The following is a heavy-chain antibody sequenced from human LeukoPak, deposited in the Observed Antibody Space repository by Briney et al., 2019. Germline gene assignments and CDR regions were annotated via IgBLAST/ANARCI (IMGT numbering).Heavy chain of an antibody. V-gene: IGHV1-69*13. D-gene: IGHD2-2*02. CDR1: GGTFSNYG. CDR2: IVPVFGTV. CDR3: ARWAGTCTIASCYTPLDY. Sequence: SVKVSCKAPGGTFSNYGFSWVRQAPEQGLEWMGGIVPVFGTVSYAQKFQGRVTISADDFTTTAYMELSSLRSEETAVYYCARWAGTCTIASCYTPLDYWGQGTLVTVSS. J-gene: IGHJ4*02.